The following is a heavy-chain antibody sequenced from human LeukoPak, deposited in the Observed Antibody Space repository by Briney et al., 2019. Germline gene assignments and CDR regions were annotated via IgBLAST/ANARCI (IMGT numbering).Heavy chain of an antibody. V-gene: IGHV3-7*01. J-gene: IGHJ6*03. Sequence: PGRSLRLSCAASGFTFSTYAMHWVRQAPGKGLEWVANIKQDGSEKYYVDSVKDRFTISRDNAKNSLYLQMNSLRAEDTAVYYCARVNSSSSAIYYYYYMDVWGKGTTVTVSS. CDR3: ARVNSSSSAIYYYYYMDV. CDR2: IKQDGSEK. D-gene: IGHD6-6*01. CDR1: GFTFSTYA.